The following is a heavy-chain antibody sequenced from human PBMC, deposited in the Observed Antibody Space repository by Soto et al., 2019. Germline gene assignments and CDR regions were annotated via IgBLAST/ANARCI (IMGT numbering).Heavy chain of an antibody. D-gene: IGHD4-17*01. CDR3: VRPLSSVRHYGKDG. V-gene: IGHV3-53*01. CDR1: GLTVGDHY. Sequence: VHLVESGGGLIQPGGSLRLSCAASGLTVGDHYMSWVRQAPGMGLEWVSAIYYNGTTSYADSVKGRFTISMDTYKNTLSLQMDSMRFEDAAVYYCVRPLSSVRHYGKDGWGQGTTVTVSS. CDR2: IYYNGTT. J-gene: IGHJ6*02.